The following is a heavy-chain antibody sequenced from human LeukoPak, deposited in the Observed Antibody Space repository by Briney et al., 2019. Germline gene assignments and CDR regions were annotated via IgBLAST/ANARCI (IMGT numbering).Heavy chain of an antibody. CDR3: ARSGSTAHDY. V-gene: IGHV4-59*01. J-gene: IGHJ4*02. CDR1: GGSITSYY. CDR2: IYYSGST. D-gene: IGHD1-26*01. Sequence: PSETLSLTCTASGGSITSYYWSWIRQPPGKGLEWIGYIYYSGSTNYSPSLKSRVTISVDTSKNQFSLQLTSVTAADTAVYCCARSGSTAHDYWGQGTLVTVSS.